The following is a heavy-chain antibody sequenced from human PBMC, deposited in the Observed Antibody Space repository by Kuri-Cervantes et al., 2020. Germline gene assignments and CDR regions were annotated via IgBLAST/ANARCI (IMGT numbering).Heavy chain of an antibody. CDR3: AKGFGGSRYAMDV. Sequence: GGSLRLSCAASGFTFSSYAMSWVRQAPGKGLEWVSSISGSGGGTYYADSVKGRFTISRDNSQNTLSLQMNSLTAEDSAVYYCAKGFGGSRYAMDVWGQGTTGT. V-gene: IGHV3-23*01. D-gene: IGHD1-26*01. J-gene: IGHJ6*02. CDR2: ISGSGGGT. CDR1: GFTFSSYA.